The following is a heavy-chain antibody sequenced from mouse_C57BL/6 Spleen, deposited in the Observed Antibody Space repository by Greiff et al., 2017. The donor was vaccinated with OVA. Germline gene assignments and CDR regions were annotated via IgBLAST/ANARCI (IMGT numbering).Heavy chain of an antibody. CDR1: GYSFTDYN. V-gene: IGHV1-39*01. CDR3: AREEGKNWDAMDY. D-gene: IGHD4-1*01. CDR2: INPNYGTT. Sequence: KLQESGPELVKPGASVKISCKASGYSFTDYNLNWVKQSNGKSLEWIGVINPNYGTTSYNQKFKGKATLTVDQSSSTAYMQLNSLTSEYSAVYYCAREEGKNWDAMDYWGQGTSVTVSS. J-gene: IGHJ4*01.